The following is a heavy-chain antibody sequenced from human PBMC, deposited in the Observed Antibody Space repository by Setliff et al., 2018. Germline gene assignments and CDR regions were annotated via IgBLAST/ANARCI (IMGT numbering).Heavy chain of an antibody. D-gene: IGHD2-2*01. CDR3: ASCRYQVPYNY. J-gene: IGHJ4*02. CDR1: GASLSSGTYY. V-gene: IGHV4-39*01. Sequence: NPSETLSLTCTVSGASLSSGTYYWGWIRQPPGKGLEWIGTLYDSGKTYYNPSLKSRVTISVDTSKKQFSLKLSSVTAADTAVYYCASCRYQVPYNYWGQGTLVTVSS. CDR2: LYDSGKT.